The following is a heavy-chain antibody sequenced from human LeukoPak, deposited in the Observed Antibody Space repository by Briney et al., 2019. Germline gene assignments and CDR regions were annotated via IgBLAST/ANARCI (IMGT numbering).Heavy chain of an antibody. D-gene: IGHD2-8*02. CDR3: VRGGYWAFDY. Sequence: PSETLSLTCGVSGVSVSSNYAWSWVRQPLGKGLEWIGEIYYSGSTSYKSSLKRRVTMSVDKSKNQFSLTLSSVTAADTAVYYCVRGGYWAFDYWGQGGLVIVSS. CDR1: GVSVSSNYA. J-gene: IGHJ4*02. V-gene: IGHV4-4*02. CDR2: IYYSGST.